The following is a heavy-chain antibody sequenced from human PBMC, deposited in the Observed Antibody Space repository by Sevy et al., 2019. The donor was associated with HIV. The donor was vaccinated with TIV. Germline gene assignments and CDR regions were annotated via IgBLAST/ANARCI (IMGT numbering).Heavy chain of an antibody. CDR3: AGDLSSGWSGGGWFDP. V-gene: IGHV3-21*01. D-gene: IGHD6-19*01. Sequence: GGSLRLSCAASGFTFSSYSMNWVRQAPGKGLEWVSSISSSSSYIYYADSVKGRFTISRDNAKNSLYLQMNSLRAEDTAVYYCAGDLSSGWSGGGWFDPWGQGTLVTVSS. CDR1: GFTFSSYS. CDR2: ISSSSSYI. J-gene: IGHJ5*02.